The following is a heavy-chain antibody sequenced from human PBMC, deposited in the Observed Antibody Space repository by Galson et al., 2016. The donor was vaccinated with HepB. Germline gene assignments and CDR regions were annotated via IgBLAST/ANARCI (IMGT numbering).Heavy chain of an antibody. D-gene: IGHD3-10*01. CDR1: GFTFSSYG. CDR3: AKDDGVGWELLTPDY. J-gene: IGHJ4*02. CDR2: ISSDGSSK. V-gene: IGHV3-30*18. Sequence: SLRLSCAASGFTFSSYGMHWVRQAPGKGLEWVAAISSDGSSKYYASSVKGRFTISRDNSKNTLFLQMTSLRAEDTAVYSCAKDDGVGWELLTPDYWGQGTLVTVSS.